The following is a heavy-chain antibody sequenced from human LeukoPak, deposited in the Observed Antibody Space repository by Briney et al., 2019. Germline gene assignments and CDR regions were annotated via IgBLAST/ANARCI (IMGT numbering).Heavy chain of an antibody. V-gene: IGHV3-48*03. CDR2: ISSSGSTI. J-gene: IGHJ6*03. CDR1: GFTFSSYE. D-gene: IGHD3-10*01. CDR3: ARDGSGSSYMDV. Sequence: GGSLRLSCAASGFTFSSYEMNWVRQAPGKGLEWVSYISSSGSTIYYADPVKGRFTISRDNAKNSLYLQMNSLRAEDTAVYYCARDGSGSSYMDVWGKGTTVTVSS.